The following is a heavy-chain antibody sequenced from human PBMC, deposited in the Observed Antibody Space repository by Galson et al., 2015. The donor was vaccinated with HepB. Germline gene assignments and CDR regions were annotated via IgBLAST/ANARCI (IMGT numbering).Heavy chain of an antibody. D-gene: IGHD4-17*01. CDR1: GFTFSIFS. Sequence: SLRLSCAASGFTFSIFSMNWVRQAPGKGLEWVSYISRGSDTKFYADSVRGRFTISRDNARNLLYLQMDSLRDEDTAVYYCARNGVYFDSWGQGILITVSS. CDR2: ISRGSDTK. V-gene: IGHV3-48*02. J-gene: IGHJ4*02. CDR3: ARNGVYFDS.